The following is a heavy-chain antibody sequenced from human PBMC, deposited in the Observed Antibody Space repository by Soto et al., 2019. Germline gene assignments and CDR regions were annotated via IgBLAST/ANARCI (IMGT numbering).Heavy chain of an antibody. CDR3: AESPWYGY. CDR2: IRGSGDSE. Sequence: GGSLRLSCAASGFSFSNYVMSWVRQAPGKGLEWVSSIRGSGDSEHYADSVKGRFTISRDNSKNTLSLQMNSLRVEDTAVYYCAESPWYGYWGQGTQVTVSS. V-gene: IGHV3-23*01. J-gene: IGHJ4*02. D-gene: IGHD6-13*01. CDR1: GFSFSNYV.